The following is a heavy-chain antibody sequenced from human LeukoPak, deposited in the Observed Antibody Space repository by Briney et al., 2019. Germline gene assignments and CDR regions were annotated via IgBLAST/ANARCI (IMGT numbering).Heavy chain of an antibody. Sequence: SETLSLTCAVYGGSFSGYYWSWIRQPPGKGLEWIGEINHSGSTNYNPSLKSRVTISVDTSKNQFSLKLSSVTAADTAVYYCARVTLPEPSSGWYVPTYYYYYGMTSGAKGPRSPSP. CDR1: GGSFSGYY. J-gene: IGHJ6*02. V-gene: IGHV4-34*01. CDR2: INHSGST. D-gene: IGHD6-19*01. CDR3: ARVTLPEPSSGWYVPTYYYYYGMTS.